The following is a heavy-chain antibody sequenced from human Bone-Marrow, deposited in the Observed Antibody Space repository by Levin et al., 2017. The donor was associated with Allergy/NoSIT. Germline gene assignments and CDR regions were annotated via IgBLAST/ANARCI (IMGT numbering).Heavy chain of an antibody. D-gene: IGHD2-15*01. Sequence: GGSLRLSCAASGFTFSSYAMHWVRQAPGKGLEWVAVISYDGSNKYYADSVKGRFTISRDNSKNPLYLQMNSLRAEDTAVYYCARGACRGGSCYSSYYYDYYMDGWGKGTTVTVSS. CDR3: ARGACRGGSCYSSYYYDYYMDG. CDR1: GFTFSSYA. CDR2: ISYDGSNK. V-gene: IGHV3-30-3*01. J-gene: IGHJ6*03.